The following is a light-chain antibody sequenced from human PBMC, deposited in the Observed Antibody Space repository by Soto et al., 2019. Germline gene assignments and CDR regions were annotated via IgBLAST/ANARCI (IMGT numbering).Light chain of an antibody. CDR1: QGISSS. Sequence: DIQMTQSPSSVSASVGDRVTITCRASQGISSSLAWYQQKPGKASKVLIYGASHLQSGVPSRFRGRGSGTEFTLAISSLQPEDFATYCCQQANRFPLTFGPGTKVDIK. V-gene: IGKV1-12*01. CDR3: QQANRFPLT. CDR2: GAS. J-gene: IGKJ3*01.